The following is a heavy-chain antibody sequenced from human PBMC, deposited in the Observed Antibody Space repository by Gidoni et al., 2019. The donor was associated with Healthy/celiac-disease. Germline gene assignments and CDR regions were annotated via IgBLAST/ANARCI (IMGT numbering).Heavy chain of an antibody. Sequence: EVQLLESGGGLVQPGGSLRLSWAASGFTFSCYAMSWVRQAPGKGLEWVSAISGSGGSTYYADSVKGRFTISRDNSKNTLYLQMNSLRAEDTAVYYCAKGVYYGSGSYFDYWGQGTLVTVSS. V-gene: IGHV3-23*01. D-gene: IGHD3-10*01. CDR2: ISGSGGST. CDR1: GFTFSCYA. J-gene: IGHJ4*02. CDR3: AKGVYYGSGSYFDY.